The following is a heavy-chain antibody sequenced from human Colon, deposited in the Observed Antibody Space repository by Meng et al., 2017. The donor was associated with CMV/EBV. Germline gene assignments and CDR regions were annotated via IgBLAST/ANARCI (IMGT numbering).Heavy chain of an antibody. Sequence: AESLSLSCAVSGFCFTSFWMAWVRQAPGKGLEWVASIRQGGGETYYGDSMKDRFTISRDNDNDSLFLQMSSLRVEDTAVYYCARWGFSGMFRASGRQAADWLDPWGRGTLVTVSS. CDR1: GFCFTSFW. J-gene: IGHJ5*02. V-gene: IGHV3-7*01. CDR2: IRQGGGET. D-gene: IGHD3-10*01. CDR3: ARWGFSGMFRASGRQAADWLDP.